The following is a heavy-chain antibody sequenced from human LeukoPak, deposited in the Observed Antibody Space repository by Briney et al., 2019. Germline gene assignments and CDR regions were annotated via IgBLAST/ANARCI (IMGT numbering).Heavy chain of an antibody. Sequence: PGGSLRLSCAASGFTFSSYWMSWVRQAPGKGLEWVANIKQDGSEKYYVDSVKGRFTISRDNAKNSLYLQMNSLRAEVTAVYYCARGADIVVVVAATDYWGQGTLVTVSS. V-gene: IGHV3-7*01. CDR3: ARGADIVVVVAATDY. D-gene: IGHD2-15*01. CDR2: IKQDGSEK. J-gene: IGHJ4*02. CDR1: GFTFSSYW.